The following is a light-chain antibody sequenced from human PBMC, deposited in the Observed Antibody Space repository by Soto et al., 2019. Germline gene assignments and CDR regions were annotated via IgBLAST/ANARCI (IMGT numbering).Light chain of an antibody. CDR1: SGDVGGYSH. Sequence: QYALTQPASVSGSPGQSITISCTGNSGDVGGYSHVYWYQQHPGKAPKLMIYDVTNRPSGVSTRFSGSKSGNTASPTISGLQAEDEAEYYCRSYTSSSTLVFGGGTKLTVL. J-gene: IGLJ2*01. CDR2: DVT. CDR3: RSYTSSSTLV. V-gene: IGLV2-14*01.